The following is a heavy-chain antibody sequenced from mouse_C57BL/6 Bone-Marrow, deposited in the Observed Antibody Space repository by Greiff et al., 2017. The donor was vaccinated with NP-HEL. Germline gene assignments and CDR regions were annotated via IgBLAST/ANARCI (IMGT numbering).Heavy chain of an antibody. D-gene: IGHD1-1*01. CDR2: IYPGSGST. Sequence: VQLQQPGAELVKPGASVKMSCKASGYTFTSYWITWVKQRPGQGLEWIGDIYPGSGSTNYNEKFKSKATLTVDTSSSTAYMQLSSLTSEDSAVYYGARDYGSSYGWYFDVWGTGTTVTVSS. V-gene: IGHV1-55*01. CDR3: ARDYGSSYGWYFDV. CDR1: GYTFTSYW. J-gene: IGHJ1*03.